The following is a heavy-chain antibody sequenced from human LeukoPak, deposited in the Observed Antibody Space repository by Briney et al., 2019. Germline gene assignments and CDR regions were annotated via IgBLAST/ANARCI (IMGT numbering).Heavy chain of an antibody. CDR1: GYTFTSYG. D-gene: IGHD3-3*01. CDR3: ARGVAYYDFWSGYYTHYDAFDI. CDR2: MNPNSGNT. J-gene: IGHJ3*02. V-gene: IGHV1-8*02. Sequence: ASVKVSCKASGYTFTSYGISWVRQAPGQGLEWMGWMNPNSGNTGYAQKFQGRVTMTRNTSISTAYMELSSLRSEDTAVYYCARGVAYYDFWSGYYTHYDAFDIWGQGTMVTVSS.